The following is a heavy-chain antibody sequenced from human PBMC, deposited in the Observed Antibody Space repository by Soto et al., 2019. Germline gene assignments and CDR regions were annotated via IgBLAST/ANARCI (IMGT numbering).Heavy chain of an antibody. CDR3: AREDTDPMGGMDV. Sequence: EAQLVESGGGLVQPGGSLRLSCVASGFTFSNYDMHWVRQATGKGLEWVSTIGPGGDTYYPVSVEGRFTVSRENAENSLYLQMNSLKAEDTAVYSCAREDTDPMGGMDVWGQGTTVTVSS. CDR1: GFTFSNYD. CDR2: IGPGGDT. V-gene: IGHV3-13*04. D-gene: IGHD5-18*01. J-gene: IGHJ6*02.